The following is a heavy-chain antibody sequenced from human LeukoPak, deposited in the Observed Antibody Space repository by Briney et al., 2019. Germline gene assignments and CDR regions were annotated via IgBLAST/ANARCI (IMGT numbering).Heavy chain of an antibody. J-gene: IGHJ4*02. V-gene: IGHV4-38-2*02. CDR3: VRDPWDSLRYFD. CDR2: IYHSGST. D-gene: IGHD3-9*01. Sequence: PSETLSLTCTVSGYSISSGYYWGWIRQPPGKGLEWIGSIYHSGSTYYNPSLKSRVTISVDRSKNQLSLKLSSMTAADTAVYYCVRDPWDSLRYFDWGQGTLVTVSS. CDR1: GYSISSGYY.